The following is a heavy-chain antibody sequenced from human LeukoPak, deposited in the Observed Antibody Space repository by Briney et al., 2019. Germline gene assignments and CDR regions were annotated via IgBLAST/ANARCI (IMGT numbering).Heavy chain of an antibody. Sequence: AGGSLRLSCAASGFTFDDYGMSWVRQAPGKGLEWVANIKQDGSDKYYVDSVKGRFTISRDNAKNSLYLQMNSLRAEDTAVYYCARGRVRHAFDIWGQGTMVTVSS. CDR1: GFTFDDYG. D-gene: IGHD2-2*01. V-gene: IGHV3-7*01. CDR3: ARGRVRHAFDI. CDR2: IKQDGSDK. J-gene: IGHJ3*02.